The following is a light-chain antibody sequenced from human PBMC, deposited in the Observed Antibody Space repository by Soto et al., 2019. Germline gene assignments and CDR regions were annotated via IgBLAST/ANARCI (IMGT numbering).Light chain of an antibody. J-gene: IGKJ1*01. CDR1: QSLVYSDGNTY. CDR3: MQGTHWPPVT. V-gene: IGKV2-30*01. Sequence: DVVITQSPLSLPVTLGQPASISCRCSQSLVYSDGNTYLSWFQLRPGQSPRRLIYKVSNRDSGVPVRFSGSGSGTDFTLKISRVEVDDVGVYYCMQGTHWPPVTFGQGTKVDIK. CDR2: KVS.